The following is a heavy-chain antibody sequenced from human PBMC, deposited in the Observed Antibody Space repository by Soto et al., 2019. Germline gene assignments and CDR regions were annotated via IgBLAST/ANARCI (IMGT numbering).Heavy chain of an antibody. CDR3: ARCQKPYGSGSSNGQAFDY. CDR1: GFTVSSNY. CDR2: IYSGGST. D-gene: IGHD3-10*01. Sequence: EVQLVETGGGLIQPGGSLRLSCAASGFTVSSNYMSWVRQAPGKGLEWVSVIYSGGSTYYADSVKGRFTISRDNSKNTLYLQMNSLRAEDTAVYYCARCQKPYGSGSSNGQAFDYWGQGTLVTVSS. V-gene: IGHV3-53*02. J-gene: IGHJ4*02.